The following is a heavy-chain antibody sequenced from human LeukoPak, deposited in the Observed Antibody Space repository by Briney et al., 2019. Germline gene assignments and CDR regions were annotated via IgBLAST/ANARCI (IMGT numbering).Heavy chain of an antibody. D-gene: IGHD2-21*01. J-gene: IGHJ5*02. Sequence: SETLSHTCTVSGGSISSSSYYWGWIRQPPGKGLEWIGSIYYSGSTYYNPSLKSRVTISVDTSKNQFSLKLSSVTAADTAVYYSARHSVVARERWFDPWGQGTLVTVSS. V-gene: IGHV4-39*01. CDR3: ARHSVVARERWFDP. CDR1: GGSISSSSYY. CDR2: IYYSGST.